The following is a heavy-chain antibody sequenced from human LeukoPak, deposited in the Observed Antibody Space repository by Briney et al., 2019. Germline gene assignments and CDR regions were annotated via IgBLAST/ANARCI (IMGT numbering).Heavy chain of an antibody. D-gene: IGHD2-15*01. J-gene: IGHJ4*02. V-gene: IGHV3-48*01. CDR2: ISSSSSTI. CDR3: ARDYTYSTGGTYYDRFDY. CDR1: GFTFSSYS. Sequence: GGSLRLSCAASGFTFSSYSMNWVRHAPGKGLEWVSYISSSSSTIYYADSVKGRFTISRDNAKNSLYLQMNSLRAEDTAVYYCARDYTYSTGGTYYDRFDYWGQGTLVTVSS.